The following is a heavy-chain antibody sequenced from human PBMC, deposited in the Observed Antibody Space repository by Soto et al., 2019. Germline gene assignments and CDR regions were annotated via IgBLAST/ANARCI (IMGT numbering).Heavy chain of an antibody. J-gene: IGHJ6*02. D-gene: IGHD6-6*01. CDR1: GFTFSNYE. Sequence: EEQLVESGGGLVQPGGSLRLSCAGSGFTFSNYEMNWVRQAPGKGPEWASYISSSGGTIYYADSVKGRFTISRDNAKNSLYLQMNSLRAEDTAVYYCARASVPYGMDVWGQGTTVTVSS. V-gene: IGHV3-48*03. CDR2: ISSSGGTI. CDR3: ARASVPYGMDV.